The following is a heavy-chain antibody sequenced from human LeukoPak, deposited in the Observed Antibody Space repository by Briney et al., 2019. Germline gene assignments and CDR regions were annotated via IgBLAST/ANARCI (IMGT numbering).Heavy chain of an antibody. CDR3: ARGLSFHYFDF. D-gene: IGHD2/OR15-2a*01. J-gene: IGHJ4*02. Sequence: GGSLRLSCAASGFTFSSYSMHWVRQAPGKGLDWVSCISSGSSYIYYADSVKGRFTISRDNAKNSLYLQMNSLRAEDTAVYYCARGLSFHYFDFWGQGTLVTVSS. CDR1: GFTFSSYS. CDR2: ISSGSSYI. V-gene: IGHV3-21*01.